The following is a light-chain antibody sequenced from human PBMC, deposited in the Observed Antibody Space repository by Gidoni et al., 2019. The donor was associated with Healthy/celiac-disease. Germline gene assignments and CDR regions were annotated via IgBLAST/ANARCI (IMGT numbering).Light chain of an antibody. CDR3: QQRSNWPPIFT. CDR2: DAS. J-gene: IGKJ3*01. Sequence: EIVLTQSPATLSLSPGERATLSCRASQSVSSYLAWYQQKPGQAPRLLIYDASNRATCIPARFSGSGSGTDFTLTISSLEPEDFAVYYCQQRSNWPPIFTFGPGTKVEIK. V-gene: IGKV3-11*01. CDR1: QSVSSY.